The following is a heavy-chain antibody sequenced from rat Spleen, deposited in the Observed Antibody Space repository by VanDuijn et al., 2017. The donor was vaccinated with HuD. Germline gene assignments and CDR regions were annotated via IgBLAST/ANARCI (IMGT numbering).Heavy chain of an antibody. CDR3: TRVDNSPFAY. D-gene: IGHD1-10*01. J-gene: IGHJ3*01. Sequence: EVQLVESDGDLVQPGRSLKLSCAASGFTLSDHFMAWVRQTPTKGLEWVATISYDGSRTYYRDSVKGRFTISRDNAQNTLYLQMNSLRSEDTATYYCTRVDNSPFAYWGQGTLVTVSS. V-gene: IGHV5-29*01. CDR2: ISYDGSRT. CDR1: GFTLSDHF.